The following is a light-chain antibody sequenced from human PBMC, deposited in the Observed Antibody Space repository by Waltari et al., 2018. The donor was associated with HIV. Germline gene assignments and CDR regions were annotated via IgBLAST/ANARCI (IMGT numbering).Light chain of an antibody. V-gene: IGKV3-11*01. Sequence: EIVLTQSPATLSLSPGERATLSCRASQSVSNNYAVYQQIPGHSPRLLIYDASNRATSIPARFSGSRSGTDFSLTISSLEPEDVVVYYCQQRSNWPRFTFGQGTRLEI. J-gene: IGKJ2*01. CDR2: DAS. CDR3: QQRSNWPRFT. CDR1: QSVSNN.